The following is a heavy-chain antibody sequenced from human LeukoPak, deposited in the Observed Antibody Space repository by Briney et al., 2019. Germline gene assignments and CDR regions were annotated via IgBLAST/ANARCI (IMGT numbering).Heavy chain of an antibody. D-gene: IGHD6-13*01. Sequence: GGSLRLSCAASGFTFSTYGMHWVRQAPGKGLEWVAVIWYDGSNKYYADSVKGRFTISRDNSKNTLYLQMNSLRAEDTAVYYCARGVSSWYVNWFDPWGQGTLVTVSS. J-gene: IGHJ5*02. CDR2: IWYDGSNK. V-gene: IGHV3-33*01. CDR3: ARGVSSWYVNWFDP. CDR1: GFTFSTYG.